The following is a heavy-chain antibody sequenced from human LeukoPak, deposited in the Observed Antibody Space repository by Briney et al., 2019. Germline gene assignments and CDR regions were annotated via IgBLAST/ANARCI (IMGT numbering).Heavy chain of an antibody. Sequence: PSETLSLTCTVSGGSISSYYWSWIRQPPGKGLGWIGYISYSGSTNYNPSLKSRVTISVETSKNQISLKLSSVTAADTAVYYCARGEWDLLFDYWGQGTLVTVSS. CDR2: ISYSGST. J-gene: IGHJ4*02. CDR1: GGSISSYY. CDR3: ARGEWDLLFDY. D-gene: IGHD1-26*01. V-gene: IGHV4-59*01.